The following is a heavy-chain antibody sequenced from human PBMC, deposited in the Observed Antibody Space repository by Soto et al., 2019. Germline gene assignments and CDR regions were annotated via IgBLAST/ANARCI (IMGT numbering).Heavy chain of an antibody. V-gene: IGHV1-24*01. CDR1: GYTLTELS. D-gene: IGHD2-21*02. Sequence: ASVKVSCKVSGYTLTELSMHWVRQAPGKGLEWMGGFDPEDGETSYAQKFQGRVTMTKDTSTSTVYMELSSLRSEDTAVYYCARGVVTATYYFDYWGQGTLVTVSS. CDR3: ARGVVTATYYFDY. J-gene: IGHJ4*02. CDR2: FDPEDGET.